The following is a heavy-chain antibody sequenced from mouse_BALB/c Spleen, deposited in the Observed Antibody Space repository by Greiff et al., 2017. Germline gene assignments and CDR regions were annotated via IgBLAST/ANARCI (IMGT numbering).Heavy chain of an antibody. D-gene: IGHD2-1*01. CDR1: GYSFTSYW. CDR3: TRGMVTNLYYYAMDY. Sequence: EVKLVESGTVLARPGASVKMSCKASGYSFTSYWMHWVKQRPGQGLEWIGAIYPGNSDTSYNQKFKGKAKLTAVTSASTAYMELSSLTNEDSAVYYCTRGMVTNLYYYAMDYWGQGTSVTVSS. CDR2: IYPGNSDT. J-gene: IGHJ4*01. V-gene: IGHV1-5*01.